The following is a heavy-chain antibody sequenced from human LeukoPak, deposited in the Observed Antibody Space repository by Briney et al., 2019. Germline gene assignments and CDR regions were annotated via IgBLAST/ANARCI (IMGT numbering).Heavy chain of an antibody. CDR2: IYYSGST. Sequence: SQTLSLTCTVSGGSISSGGYYWSWIRQHPGKGLEWIGYIYYSGSTYYNPSLKSRVTISVDTSKNQFSRKLSSVTAADTAVYYCARAHVDTAMGPLGYWGQGTLVTVSS. J-gene: IGHJ4*02. V-gene: IGHV4-31*03. D-gene: IGHD5-18*01. CDR3: ARAHVDTAMGPLGY. CDR1: GGSISSGGYY.